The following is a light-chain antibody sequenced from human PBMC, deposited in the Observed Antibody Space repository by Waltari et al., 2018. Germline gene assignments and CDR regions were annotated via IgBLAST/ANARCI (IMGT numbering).Light chain of an antibody. CDR2: GAS. CDR3: QHHFRLPAT. V-gene: IGKV3-20*01. CDR1: QSISRY. Sequence: IMLTQSPGTLSLSPGERATLSCRASQSISRYLAWYQQKPGQAPRLIIYGASTRDTGIPDRFSGSGSGTDFSLTISGLEPEDSAVYYCQHHFRLPATFGQGTKVEIK. J-gene: IGKJ1*01.